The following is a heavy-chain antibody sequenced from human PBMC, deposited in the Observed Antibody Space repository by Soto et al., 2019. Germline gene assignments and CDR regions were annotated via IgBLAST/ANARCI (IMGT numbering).Heavy chain of an antibody. CDR2: ISVYNGNT. V-gene: IGHV1-18*01. D-gene: IGHD2-2*01. CDR1: GYSFSSFG. J-gene: IGHJ6*02. Sequence: QVQLVQSGAEVKKPGASVKVSCKASGYSFSSFGITWVRQAPGPGLEWRGWISVYNGNTNYAQSLQGRVSLTTDTSTSTASMELRSLRSDDTAIYFCARESTVPTARVGYFYYGVDVWGQGTTVNVSS. CDR3: ARESTVPTARVGYFYYGVDV.